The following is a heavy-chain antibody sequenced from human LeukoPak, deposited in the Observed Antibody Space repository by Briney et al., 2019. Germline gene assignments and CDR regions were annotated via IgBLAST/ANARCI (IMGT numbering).Heavy chain of an antibody. Sequence: SETLSLTCAVYGGSFSGYYWSWIRQPPGKGLEWSGEINHSGSTNYNPSLKSRVTISVDTSKNQFSLKLSSVTAADTAVYYCARGRWGSGAFDIWGQGTMVTVSS. V-gene: IGHV4-34*01. D-gene: IGHD7-27*01. CDR1: GGSFSGYY. CDR3: ARGRWGSGAFDI. CDR2: INHSGST. J-gene: IGHJ3*02.